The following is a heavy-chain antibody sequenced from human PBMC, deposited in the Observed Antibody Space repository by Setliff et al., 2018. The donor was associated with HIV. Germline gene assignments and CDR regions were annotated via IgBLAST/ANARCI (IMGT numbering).Heavy chain of an antibody. CDR1: NVSFNSYY. Sequence: ETLSLTCTVSNVSFNSYYWSWIRHPAGRALEWIGRIYSSGSTNYNPSLKSRVKMSLDTSKNQFSLKLSSVTAADTAAYFCARDPYCSGDGCFRYYQHWGRGTLVTVSS. CDR3: ARDPYCSGDGCFRYYQH. V-gene: IGHV4-4*07. J-gene: IGHJ1*01. CDR2: IYSSGST. D-gene: IGHD2-15*01.